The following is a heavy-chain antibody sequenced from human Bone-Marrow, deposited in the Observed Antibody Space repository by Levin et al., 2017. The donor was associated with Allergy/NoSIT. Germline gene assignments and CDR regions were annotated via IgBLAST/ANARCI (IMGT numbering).Heavy chain of an antibody. CDR3: AREGHYSNSRCYGGAFDL. Sequence: SETLSLTCNVFGDSFSTSYWSWIRQPPGKGLEWIGDIFHTGSTNYNPSLKSRATISMDTSKNQFSLKLISVTAADTAVYYCAREGHYSNSRCYGGAFDLWGQGTMVTVSS. CDR2: IFHTGST. CDR1: GDSFSTSY. V-gene: IGHV4-59*01. D-gene: IGHD2-2*01. J-gene: IGHJ3*01.